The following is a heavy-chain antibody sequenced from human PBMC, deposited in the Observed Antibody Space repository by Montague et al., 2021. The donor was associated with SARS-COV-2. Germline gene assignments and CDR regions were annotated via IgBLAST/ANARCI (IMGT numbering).Heavy chain of an antibody. D-gene: IGHD1-14*01. Sequence: SETLSLTCTVSGGSIRTTSFYWGWIRQPPGKGLEWVGSIYYSGTTYYNSSLMGRVTISIDTSKNHFSLKLRSVTAADTAIYYCASPGGYFAHWGQGALVTVSS. V-gene: IGHV4-39*02. J-gene: IGHJ4*02. CDR3: ASPGGYFAH. CDR1: GGSIRTTSFY. CDR2: IYYSGTT.